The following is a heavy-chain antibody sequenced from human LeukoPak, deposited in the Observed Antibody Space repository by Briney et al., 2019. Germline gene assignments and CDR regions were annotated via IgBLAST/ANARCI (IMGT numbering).Heavy chain of an antibody. V-gene: IGHV3-13*01. D-gene: IGHD4-17*01. Sequence: PGGSLRLSCAASGFTFSSYDMHWVRQATGKGLEWVSAIGTAGDTYYPGSVKGRFTISRENAKNSLYLQMNSLRAGDTAVYYCARAAKRCDAFDIWGQGTMVTVSS. J-gene: IGHJ3*02. CDR1: GFTFSSYD. CDR3: ARAAKRCDAFDI. CDR2: IGTAGDT.